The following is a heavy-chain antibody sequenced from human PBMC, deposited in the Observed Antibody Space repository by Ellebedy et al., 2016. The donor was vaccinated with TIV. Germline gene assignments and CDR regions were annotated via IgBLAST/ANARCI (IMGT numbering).Heavy chain of an antibody. V-gene: IGHV3-15*01. Sequence: PGGSLRLSCAASGFTFTNFWMSWVRQAPGKGLEWVGRIKSRTDGGTTDYAAPVKGRFTISRDDSKNTLYLQINSLKTEDTAVYYCTTDRDYAHCGYWGQGTLVTVSS. CDR2: IKSRTDGGTT. D-gene: IGHD4-17*01. J-gene: IGHJ4*02. CDR1: GFTFTNFW. CDR3: TTDRDYAHCGY.